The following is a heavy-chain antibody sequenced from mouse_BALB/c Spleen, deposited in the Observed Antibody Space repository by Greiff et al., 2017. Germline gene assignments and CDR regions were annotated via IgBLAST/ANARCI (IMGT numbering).Heavy chain of an antibody. J-gene: IGHJ4*01. CDR1: GFSLTSYG. CDR3: AIYNDYATMDY. CDR2: IWSGGST. Sequence: VKLVESGPGLVQPSQSLSITCTASGFSLTSYGVHWVRQSPGKGLEWLGVIWSGGSTDYNAAFISRLSISKDNSKVQVFFRMNSLQANDTAIYCCAIYNDYATMDYWGQGTSVTVSS. V-gene: IGHV2-2*02. D-gene: IGHD2-13*01.